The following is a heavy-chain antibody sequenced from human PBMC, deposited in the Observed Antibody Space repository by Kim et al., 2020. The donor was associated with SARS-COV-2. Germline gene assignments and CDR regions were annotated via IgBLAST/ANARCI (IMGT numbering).Heavy chain of an antibody. J-gene: IGHJ4*02. Sequence: PQSRVTISVDTSKNQFALELSSVTASDTAVYYCASHTSIWSGYHYYFDYWGQGTLVTVSS. D-gene: IGHD3-3*01. V-gene: IGHV4-39*01. CDR3: ASHTSIWSGYHYYFDY.